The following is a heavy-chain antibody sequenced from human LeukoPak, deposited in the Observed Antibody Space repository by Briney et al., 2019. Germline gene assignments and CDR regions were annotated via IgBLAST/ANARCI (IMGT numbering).Heavy chain of an antibody. V-gene: IGHV1-2*02. D-gene: IGHD6-6*01. CDR1: GYTFTGYY. Sequence: ASVKVSCKASGYTFTGYYMHWVRQAPGQGLEWMGWINPNSGGTNYAQKFQGRVTMTRDTSISTVYVELSRLRSDDTAVYYCARVGYSSSWDFQHWGQGTLVTVSS. J-gene: IGHJ1*01. CDR3: ARVGYSSSWDFQH. CDR2: INPNSGGT.